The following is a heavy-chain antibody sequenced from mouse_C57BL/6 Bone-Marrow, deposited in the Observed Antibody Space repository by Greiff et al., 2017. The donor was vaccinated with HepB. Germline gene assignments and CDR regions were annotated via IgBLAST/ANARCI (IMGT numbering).Heavy chain of an antibody. J-gene: IGHJ2*01. Sequence: QVQLKQSGAELVMPGASVKLSCKASGYTFTSYWMHWVKQRPGQGLEWIGEIDPSDSYTNYNQKFKGKSTLTVDKSSSTAYMQLSSLTSEDSAVYYCARGLDYWGQGTTLTFSS. CDR2: IDPSDSYT. CDR3: ARGLDY. V-gene: IGHV1-69*01. CDR1: GYTFTSYW.